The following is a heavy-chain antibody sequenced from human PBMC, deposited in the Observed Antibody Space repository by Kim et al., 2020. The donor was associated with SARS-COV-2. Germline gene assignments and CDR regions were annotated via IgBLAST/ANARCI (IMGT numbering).Heavy chain of an antibody. CDR3: ATGAYYYDSSGYFFDAFDI. J-gene: IGHJ3*02. D-gene: IGHD3-22*01. Sequence: SETLSLTCTVSGGSVSSGSYYWSWIRQPPGKGLEWIGYIYYSGSTNYNPSLKSRVTISVDTSKNQFSLKLSSVTAADTAVYYCATGAYYYDSSGYFFDAFDIWGQGTMVTVSS. V-gene: IGHV4-61*01. CDR1: GGSVSSGSYY. CDR2: IYYSGST.